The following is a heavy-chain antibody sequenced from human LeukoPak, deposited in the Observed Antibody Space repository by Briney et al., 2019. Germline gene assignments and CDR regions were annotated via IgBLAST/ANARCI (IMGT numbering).Heavy chain of an antibody. Sequence: SETLSLTCTVSGRSLSSSFWSWIRQPPGKGLEWIGYIYPSGTTNFNPSLTSRLTISVDTSKNQFSLKLTSVTAADTAVYDCASHSSGYFFWFDPWGQGTRVTVSS. V-gene: IGHV4-4*08. CDR1: GRSLSSSF. CDR3: ASHSSGYFFWFDP. D-gene: IGHD3-22*01. J-gene: IGHJ5*02. CDR2: IYPSGTT.